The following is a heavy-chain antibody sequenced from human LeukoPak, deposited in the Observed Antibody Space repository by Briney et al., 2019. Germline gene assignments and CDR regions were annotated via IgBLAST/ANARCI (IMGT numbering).Heavy chain of an antibody. CDR2: IYKIGNT. CDR3: AGRGQRYFRD. Sequence: KPSETLSLTCSVSGDSISTAYWSWIRQSPEKGLEWIGYIYKIGNTDYNPSLKSRVTISLDTSKNQLSLSLKSVTAADTAVYSCAGRGQRYFRDWGQGTLVTVSS. D-gene: IGHD3-9*01. V-gene: IGHV4-59*08. J-gene: IGHJ1*01. CDR1: GDSISTAY.